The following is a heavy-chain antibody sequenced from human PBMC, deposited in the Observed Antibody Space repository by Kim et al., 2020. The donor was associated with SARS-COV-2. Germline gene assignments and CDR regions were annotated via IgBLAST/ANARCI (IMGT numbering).Heavy chain of an antibody. V-gene: IGHV5-10-1*01. Sequence: NYSPSFQGHVTISADKSISTAYLQWSSLKASDTAMYYCATDYGSGSPDDYWGQGTLVTVSS. CDR3: ATDYGSGSPDDY. J-gene: IGHJ4*02. D-gene: IGHD3-10*01.